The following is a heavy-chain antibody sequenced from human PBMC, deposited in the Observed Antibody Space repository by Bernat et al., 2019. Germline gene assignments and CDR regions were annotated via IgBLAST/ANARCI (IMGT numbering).Heavy chain of an antibody. CDR1: GGSISSGGYY. V-gene: IGHV4-31*03. D-gene: IGHD3-3*01. J-gene: IGHJ6*03. CDR2: IYYSGST. CDR3: ARSRDTISRNYYYYYYMDV. Sequence: QVQLQESGPGLVKPSQTLSLTCTVSGGSISSGGYYWSWIRQHPGKGLEWIGYIYYSGSTYYNPSLKSRVTISVDTSKNQFSLKLSSVTAADTAVYYCARSRDTISRNYYYYYYMDVWGKGTTVTVSS.